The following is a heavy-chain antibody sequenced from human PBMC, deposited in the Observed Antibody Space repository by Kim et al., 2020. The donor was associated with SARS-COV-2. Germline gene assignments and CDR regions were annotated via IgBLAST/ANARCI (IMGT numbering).Heavy chain of an antibody. CDR2: MNPNSGNT. V-gene: IGHV1-8*01. CDR1: GYTFTSYD. D-gene: IGHD6-13*01. Sequence: ASVKVSCKASGYTFTSYDINWVRQATGQGLEWMGWMNPNSGNTGYAQKFQGRVTMTRNTSISTAYMELSSLRSEDTAVYYCARCPRWGSSWYGYSWALGYYGMDVWGQGTTVTVSS. J-gene: IGHJ6*02. CDR3: ARCPRWGSSWYGYSWALGYYGMDV.